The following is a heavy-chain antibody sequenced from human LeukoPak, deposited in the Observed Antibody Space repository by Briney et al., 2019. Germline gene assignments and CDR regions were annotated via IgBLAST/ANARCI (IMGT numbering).Heavy chain of an antibody. CDR2: IHYTGST. CDR3: ARHRTYDSTDP. V-gene: IGHV4-39*01. J-gene: IGHJ5*02. Sequence: TPSETLSLTCSVSGGSISSGDFYWGWIRQPPGKGLEWIGSIHYTGSTFYKSSLKSRLTISVDTSKNQFSLKLSSVTAADTAVYYCARHRTYDSTDPWGQGTLVTVSS. CDR1: GGSISSGDFY. D-gene: IGHD3-22*01.